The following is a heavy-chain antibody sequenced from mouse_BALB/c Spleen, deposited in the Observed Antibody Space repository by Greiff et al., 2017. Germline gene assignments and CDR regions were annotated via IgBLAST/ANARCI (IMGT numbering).Heavy chain of an antibody. J-gene: IGHJ3*01. CDR2: INPSNGGT. V-gene: IGHV1S81*02. Sequence: QVQLQQSGAELVKPGASVKLSCKASGYTFTSYYMYWVKQRPGQGLEWIGEINPSNGGTNFNEKFKSKATLTVDKSSSTAYMQLSSLTSEDSAVYYCTRSWDVGPLFAYWGQGTLVTVSA. CDR1: GYTFTSYY. D-gene: IGHD4-1*01. CDR3: TRSWDVGPLFAY.